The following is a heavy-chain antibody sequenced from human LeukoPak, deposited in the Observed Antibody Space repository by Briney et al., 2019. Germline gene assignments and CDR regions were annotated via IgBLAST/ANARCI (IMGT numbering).Heavy chain of an antibody. CDR1: GGSISSYY. CDR3: ARPLGYDLNCFDP. D-gene: IGHD2-2*01. V-gene: IGHV4-34*01. Sequence: PSETLSLTCTVSGGSISSYYWTWIRQPPGKGLEWIGQINHSGSTRYNPSLRSRVTISADRSKSQFSLTLNSVTAADTAVYYCARPLGYDLNCFDPWGPGTLVTVSS. CDR2: INHSGST. J-gene: IGHJ5*02.